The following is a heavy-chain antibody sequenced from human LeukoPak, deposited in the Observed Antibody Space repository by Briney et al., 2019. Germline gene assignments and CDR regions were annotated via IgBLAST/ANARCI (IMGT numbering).Heavy chain of an antibody. CDR1: RFTFSSYG. CDR3: AKDRLNDFWSGSNDDAFNI. J-gene: IGHJ3*02. V-gene: IGHV3-30*02. Sequence: RAGGSLRLSCAASRFTFSSYGMHWVRQAPGKGLEWVAFIRYDGSNKYYADSVKGRFTISRDNSKNTLYLQMNSLRAEDTAVYYCAKDRLNDFWSGSNDDAFNICGEGTLATVSS. CDR2: IRYDGSNK. D-gene: IGHD3-3*01.